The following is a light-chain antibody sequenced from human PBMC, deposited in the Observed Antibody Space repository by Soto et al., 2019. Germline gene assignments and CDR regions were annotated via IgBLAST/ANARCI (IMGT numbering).Light chain of an antibody. V-gene: IGKV3D-20*02. Sequence: EIVLTQSPGALSLSPGESATLSCRASQSVSDTHVAWYQQRPGQAPRLLIYDASRRDIGVPDRFSGSGSGTDFTLTISGLEPEDFAVYYCQQRARWPSTFGPGTKVEIK. CDR3: QQRARWPST. J-gene: IGKJ2*02. CDR2: DAS. CDR1: QSVSDTH.